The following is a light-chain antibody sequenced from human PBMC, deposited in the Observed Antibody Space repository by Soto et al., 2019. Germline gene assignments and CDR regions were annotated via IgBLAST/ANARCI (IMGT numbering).Light chain of an antibody. CDR3: QTWGTGIWV. J-gene: IGLJ3*02. CDR1: SGNSSYA. Sequence: QPVLTQSPSASASLGASVKLTCTLSSGNSSYAIAWHQQQPEKGPRYLMKLNSDGSHSKGDGIPDRFSGSSSGAERYLTISSLQSEDEADYYCQTWGTGIWVFGGGTKLTVL. V-gene: IGLV4-69*01. CDR2: LNSDGSH.